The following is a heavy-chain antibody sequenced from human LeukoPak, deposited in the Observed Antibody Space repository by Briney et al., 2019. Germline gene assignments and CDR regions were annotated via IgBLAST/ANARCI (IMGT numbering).Heavy chain of an antibody. CDR2: INWNGGST. V-gene: IGHV3-20*04. CDR3: ARIGTGSSYYYYMDV. J-gene: IGHJ6*03. D-gene: IGHD1-1*01. CDR1: GFTFDDYG. Sequence: GGSLRLSCAASGFTFDDYGMSWVRQVLGKGLEWVSGINWNGGSTGYVDSVKGRFTISRDNAKNSLYLQMNSLRAEDTALYYCARIGTGSSYYYYMDVWDKGTTVTVSS.